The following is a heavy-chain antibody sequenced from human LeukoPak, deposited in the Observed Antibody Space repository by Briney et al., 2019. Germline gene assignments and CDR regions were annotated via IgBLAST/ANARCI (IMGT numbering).Heavy chain of an antibody. CDR2: INPNSGGT. D-gene: IGHD3-22*01. J-gene: IGHJ4*02. CDR3: AREKHYYDSSGLGY. CDR1: GYTFTGYY. V-gene: IGHV1-2*06. Sequence: ASVKVSCKASGYTFTGYYMHWVRQAPGQGLEWMGRINPNSGGTNYAQKFQGRVTMTRDTSISTAYVELSRLRSDDTAVYYCAREKHYYDSSGLGYWGQGTLVTVSS.